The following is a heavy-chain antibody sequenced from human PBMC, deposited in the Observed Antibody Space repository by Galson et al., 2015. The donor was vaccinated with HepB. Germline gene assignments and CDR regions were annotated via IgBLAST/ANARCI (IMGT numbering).Heavy chain of an antibody. Sequence: SVKVSCKASGGTFSSYAISWVRQAPGQGLEWMGGIIPIFGTANYAQKFQGRVTITADKSTSTAYMELSSLRSEDTAVYYCARDRPKAPGDYDYDMDVSGQGTTVTVA. J-gene: IGHJ6*02. D-gene: IGHD4-17*01. CDR3: ARDRPKAPGDYDYDMDV. V-gene: IGHV1-69*06. CDR2: IIPIFGTA. CDR1: GGTFSSYA.